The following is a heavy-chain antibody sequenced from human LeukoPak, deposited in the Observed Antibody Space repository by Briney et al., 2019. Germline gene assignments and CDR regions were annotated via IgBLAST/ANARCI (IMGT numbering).Heavy chain of an antibody. CDR2: IYPGDSDT. V-gene: IGHV5-51*01. CDR1: GYTFTSYW. CDR3: ARHRDYVPDI. D-gene: IGHD3-16*01. Sequence: GESLKISCKGSGYTFTSYWIGWVRQMPGKGLEWMGIIYPGDSDTRYSPSFQGQVTISADKPISAAYLQWSSLKASDTAVYFCARHRDYVPDIWGQGTMVTVSS. J-gene: IGHJ3*02.